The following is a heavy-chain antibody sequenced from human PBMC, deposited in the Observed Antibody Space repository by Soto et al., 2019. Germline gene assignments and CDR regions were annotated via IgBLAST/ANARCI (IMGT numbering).Heavy chain of an antibody. CDR1: GFSVSTNY. J-gene: IGHJ2*01. D-gene: IGHD4-17*01. CDR3: ARAYGDYGSWYFDL. CDR2: TYTGGTT. V-gene: IGHV3-53*01. Sequence: EVRLVESGGGLMQPGGSLRLSCAASGFSVSTNYMTWVRQAPEKGLEWVSVTYTGGTTYYADSVKGRFTISRDNSKNTLYLQMDSLRGEDTAVYYCARAYGDYGSWYFDLWGRGTLVTVSS.